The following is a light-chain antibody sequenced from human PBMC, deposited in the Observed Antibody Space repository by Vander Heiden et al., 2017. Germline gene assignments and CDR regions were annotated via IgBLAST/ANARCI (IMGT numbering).Light chain of an antibody. Sequence: QSALTQPPSASGSPGQSVTISCTGTSSDVGGYNYVSWYQQHPGKAPKLMMYEVSKRPSGVPDRFSGSKSGNTASLTVSGLQAEDEADYYCSSYAGSNKLVFGGGTKLNVL. V-gene: IGLV2-8*01. CDR3: SSYAGSNKLV. CDR1: SSDVGGYNY. CDR2: EVS. J-gene: IGLJ2*01.